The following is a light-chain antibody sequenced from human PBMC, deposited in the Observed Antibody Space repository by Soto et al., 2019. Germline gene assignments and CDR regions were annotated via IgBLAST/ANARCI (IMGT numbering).Light chain of an antibody. Sequence: QSVLTQPASVSGSPGQSITISCTGTSSDVGSYNLVSWYQQHPGKAPKLMIYEVSKRPSGVSNRFSGSKSGNTASLTISGLQAADDADYYCCSYAGSSTVFGTGTKVTVL. CDR2: EVS. V-gene: IGLV2-23*02. CDR1: SSDVGSYNL. CDR3: CSYAGSSTV. J-gene: IGLJ1*01.